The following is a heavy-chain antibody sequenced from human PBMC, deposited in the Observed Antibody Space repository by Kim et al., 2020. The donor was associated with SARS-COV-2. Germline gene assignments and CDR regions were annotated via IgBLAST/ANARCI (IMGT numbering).Heavy chain of an antibody. J-gene: IGHJ6*02. D-gene: IGHD2-15*01. CDR3: ARWYCSGGSCLPNQDYGMDV. Sequence: ASVKVSCKASGYTFTSYGISWVRQAPGQGLEWMGWISAYNGNTNYAQKLQGRVTMTTDTSTSTAYMELRSLRSDDTAVYYCARWYCSGGSCLPNQDYGMDVWGQGTTVTVSS. V-gene: IGHV1-18*01. CDR2: ISAYNGNT. CDR1: GYTFTSYG.